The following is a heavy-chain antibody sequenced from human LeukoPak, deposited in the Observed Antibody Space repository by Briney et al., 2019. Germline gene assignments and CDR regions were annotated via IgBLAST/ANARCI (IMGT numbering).Heavy chain of an antibody. Sequence: GGSLRLSCAASGFTFSAYGMHWVRQAPGKGLEWVAVIWYDGGNKYYADSVKGRFTISRDNSKNTLYLQMNSLRAEDTAVYYCARDLSRWGYSPLPVWGKGTTVSVSS. CDR1: GFTFSAYG. J-gene: IGHJ6*04. CDR3: ARDLSRWGYSPLPV. D-gene: IGHD6-13*01. V-gene: IGHV3-33*01. CDR2: IWYDGGNK.